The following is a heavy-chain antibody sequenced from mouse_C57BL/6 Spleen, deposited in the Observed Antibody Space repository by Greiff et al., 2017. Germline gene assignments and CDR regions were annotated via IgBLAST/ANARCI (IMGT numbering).Heavy chain of an antibody. CDR1: GYAFSSYW. J-gene: IGHJ1*03. CDR3: ARSDYGSSPHWYFDV. CDR2: IYPGDGDT. Sequence: VQLQQSGAELVKPGASVKISCKASGYAFSSYWMNWVKQRPGKGLEWIGQIYPGDGDTNYNGKFKGKATLTADKSSSTAYMQLSSLTSEDSAVYFCARSDYGSSPHWYFDVWGTGTTVTVSS. V-gene: IGHV1-80*01. D-gene: IGHD1-1*01.